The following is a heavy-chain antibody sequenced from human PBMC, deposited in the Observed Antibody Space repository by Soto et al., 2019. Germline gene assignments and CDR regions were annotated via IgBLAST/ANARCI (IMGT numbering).Heavy chain of an antibody. Sequence: SDTLSLTCAVSCGSISSSNWWSWVRQPPGKGLEWIGEIYHNGSPNYNPSLKSRVTISVDKSKNQFSLKLSSVTAADTAVYYCARDRYGDYRTSYYGMDVWGQGTTVT. J-gene: IGHJ6*02. CDR3: ARDRYGDYRTSYYGMDV. CDR1: CGSISSSNW. V-gene: IGHV4-4*02. D-gene: IGHD4-17*01. CDR2: IYHNGSP.